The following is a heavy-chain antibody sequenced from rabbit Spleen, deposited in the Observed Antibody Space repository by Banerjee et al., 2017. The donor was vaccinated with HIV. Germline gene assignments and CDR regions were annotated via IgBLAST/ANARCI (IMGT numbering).Heavy chain of an antibody. V-gene: IGHV1S40*01. Sequence: EESGGDLVKPGASLTLTCTASRFSFSSRYDLCWVRQAPGKGLEWIACIYAGSSDSAYFATWAKGRFTISKPSSTTVTLQMTSLTAADTATYFCARDLVAVIGWNFNLWGPGTLVTVS. J-gene: IGHJ4*01. CDR2: IYAGSSDSA. CDR1: RFSFSSRYD. D-gene: IGHD1-1*01. CDR3: ARDLVAVIGWNFNL.